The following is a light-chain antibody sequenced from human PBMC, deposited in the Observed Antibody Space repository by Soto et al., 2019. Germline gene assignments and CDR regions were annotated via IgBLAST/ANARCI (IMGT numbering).Light chain of an antibody. CDR3: SSYAGSNTFV. V-gene: IGLV2-8*01. J-gene: IGLJ1*01. CDR2: DVS. CDR1: SSDVGGYDY. Sequence: QSVLTQPPSASGSPGQSVTISCTGTSSDVGGYDYVSWHQHHPGKAPKLMLYDVSKRPSGVPGRFSGSKSGNTASLTVSGLQAEDEADYYCSSYAGSNTFVFGTGTKVTVL.